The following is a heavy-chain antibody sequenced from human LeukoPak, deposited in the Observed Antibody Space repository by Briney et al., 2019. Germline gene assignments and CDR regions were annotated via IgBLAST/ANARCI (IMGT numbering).Heavy chain of an antibody. CDR2: ISSGSITI. CDR3: ARNYYTALSSPFDY. Sequence: GGSLRLSCAASGLTFSSYSMHWVRQAPGKGLEWVSYISSGSITIYYADSVKGRFTISRDNAKNSLYLQMNSLRAEDTAVYYRARNYYTALSSPFDYWGQGTLVTVSS. CDR1: GLTFSSYS. D-gene: IGHD3-3*01. V-gene: IGHV3-48*01. J-gene: IGHJ4*02.